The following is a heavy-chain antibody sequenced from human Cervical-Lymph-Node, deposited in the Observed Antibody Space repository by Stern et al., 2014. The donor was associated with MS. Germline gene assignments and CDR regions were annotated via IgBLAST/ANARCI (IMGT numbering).Heavy chain of an antibody. CDR2: IYLPGRV. J-gene: IGHJ4*02. CDR3: AREGEYCSGSRCYPFLDY. D-gene: IGHD2-15*01. CDR1: GGSLRSYY. Sequence: QLQLQESGPGLVKPSETLSLTCTVSGGSLRSYYWNWIRQAPGKGLEWLGVIYLPGRVNYNPSLSSRVAMSVDTSKNQFSLTVSSVTAADTAVYYCAREGEYCSGSRCYPFLDYWGQGTLVTVSS. V-gene: IGHV4-59*01.